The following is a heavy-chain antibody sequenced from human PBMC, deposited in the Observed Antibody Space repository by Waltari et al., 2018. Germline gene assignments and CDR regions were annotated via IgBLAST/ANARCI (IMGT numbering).Heavy chain of an antibody. V-gene: IGHV3-23*04. J-gene: IGHJ4*02. CDR3: AKEGSGYFVPWPQAPDS. CDR2: ITATGSTT. D-gene: IGHD3-22*01. Sequence: VQLVESGGALVQPGGSLRLSCTASGLPFPAFAMTWVRQTREKGLEWVSSITATGSTTYTSDSLRGRFAISRDNSQNTVYLQMNSLRVEDTAIYYCAKEGSGYFVPWPQAPDSWGQGTWVAVSS. CDR1: GLPFPAFA.